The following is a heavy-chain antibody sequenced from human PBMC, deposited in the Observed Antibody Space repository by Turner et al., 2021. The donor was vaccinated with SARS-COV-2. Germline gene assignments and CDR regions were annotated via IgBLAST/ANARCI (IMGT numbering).Heavy chain of an antibody. D-gene: IGHD3-22*01. Sequence: QLPLQESGPGLVKPSETLSLTCPVSGGSISSSIYYWGWIRQPPGKGLEWIGVIYDSGSTYYNPSLKSGGTISVDTSKNQFALKWSSVTAADTAVYDGARHKGDYDSSELLGWGQGTLVTVSS. CDR1: GGSISSSIYY. CDR2: IYDSGST. CDR3: ARHKGDYDSSELLG. J-gene: IGHJ4*02. V-gene: IGHV4-39*01.